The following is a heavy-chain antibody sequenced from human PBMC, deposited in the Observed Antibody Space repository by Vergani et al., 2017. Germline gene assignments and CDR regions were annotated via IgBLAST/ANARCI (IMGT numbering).Heavy chain of an antibody. CDR2: TIPILGIA. Sequence: QVQLVQSGAEVKKPGSSVKVSCKASGGTFSSYAISWVRQAPGQGLEWMGRTIPILGIANYAQKFQGRVTITADKSTSTAYMELRSLRSEDTAVYYWARDYLTYYYYCCMDVWGQGTTVTVSS. J-gene: IGHJ6*02. CDR3: ARDYLTYYYYCCMDV. D-gene: IGHD1-14*01. CDR1: GGTFSSYA. V-gene: IGHV1-69*04.